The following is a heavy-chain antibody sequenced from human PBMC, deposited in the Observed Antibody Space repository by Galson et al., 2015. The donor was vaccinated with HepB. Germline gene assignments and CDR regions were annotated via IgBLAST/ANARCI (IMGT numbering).Heavy chain of an antibody. CDR2: VYYSGST. V-gene: IGHV4-39*01. CDR1: GGSISGSSYY. Sequence: TLSLTCTVSGGSISGSSYYWVWIRQSPEKGLEWIGNVYYSGSTYYNPSLKSRVTLSVDTSKNQFSLKLSSVTAADTAVYYCARRFNSGRYGVDYWGQGTLVTVSS. J-gene: IGHJ4*02. CDR3: ARRFNSGRYGVDY. D-gene: IGHD6-19*01.